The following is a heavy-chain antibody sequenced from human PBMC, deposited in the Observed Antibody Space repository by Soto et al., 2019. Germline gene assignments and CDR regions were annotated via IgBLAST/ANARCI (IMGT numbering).Heavy chain of an antibody. J-gene: IGHJ4*02. D-gene: IGHD4-17*01. V-gene: IGHV4-31*03. CDR1: GGSISSGDYY. CDR2: IHYSGNS. Sequence: QVQLQESGPGLVKPSQTLSLTCTVSGGSISSGDYYWSWIRQHPGKGLEWIGYIHYSGNSYYNPSLKSRVTITIDTSKNQFSLKLSSVTAADTAVYYCERGDYNDYRGYDYWGQGTLVTVSS. CDR3: ERGDYNDYRGYDY.